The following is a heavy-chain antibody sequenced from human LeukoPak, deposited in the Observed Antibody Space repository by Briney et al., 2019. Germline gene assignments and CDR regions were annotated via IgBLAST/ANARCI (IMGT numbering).Heavy chain of an antibody. J-gene: IGHJ4*02. CDR1: GFTFSSYS. CDR3: ARDHESYCTGGSCYSTGYY. CDR2: ISSSSSYI. V-gene: IGHV3-21*01. D-gene: IGHD2-15*01. Sequence: GGSLRLSCAASGFTFSSYSMNWVRQAPGKGLEWVSSISSSSSYIYYADSVKGRFTMSRDNAKNSLYLQMNSLRAEDTAVYYCARDHESYCTGGSCYSTGYYWGQGTLVTVYS.